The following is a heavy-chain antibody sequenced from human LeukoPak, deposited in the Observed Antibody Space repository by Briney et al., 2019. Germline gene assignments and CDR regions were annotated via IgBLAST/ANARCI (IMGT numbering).Heavy chain of an antibody. Sequence: GGSLRLSCAASGFTYSSFAMHWVRQAPGKGLEWVAIISYDGSAKYYADSVKGRFTISRDNSKNTLYLQMNSLRAEDTAVYYCTRENWHLDYWGQGNLVTVSS. V-gene: IGHV3-30*04. CDR3: TRENWHLDY. J-gene: IGHJ4*02. CDR2: ISYDGSAK. CDR1: GFTYSSFA.